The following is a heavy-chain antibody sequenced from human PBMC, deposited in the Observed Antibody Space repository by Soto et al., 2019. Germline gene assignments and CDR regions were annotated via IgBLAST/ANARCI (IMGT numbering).Heavy chain of an antibody. V-gene: IGHV4-59*01. CDR3: ARVSSIAVAGYYFDY. D-gene: IGHD6-19*01. CDR1: GGSISSYY. Sequence: SETLSLTCTVSGGSISSYYWSWIRQPPGKGLEWIGYIYYSGSTNYNPSLKSRVTISVDTSKNQFSLKLSSVTAADTAVYYCARVSSIAVAGYYFDYWGQGTLVTVSS. J-gene: IGHJ4*02. CDR2: IYYSGST.